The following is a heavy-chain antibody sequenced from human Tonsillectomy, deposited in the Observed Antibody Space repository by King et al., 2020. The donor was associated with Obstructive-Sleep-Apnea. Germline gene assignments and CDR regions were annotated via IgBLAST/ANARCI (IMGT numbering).Heavy chain of an antibody. Sequence: VQLQQSGPGLVKPSQTLSVTCAISGDSVSSNSAAWNWIRQSPSRGLEWLGRTYYRSRWYNDYALSVKSRVTINPDTSKNQFSLQLNSVTPEDTAVYYCARDMGFQYDGMDVWGQGTTVTVSS. CDR1: GDSVSSNSAA. V-gene: IGHV6-1*01. CDR3: ARDMGFQYDGMDV. CDR2: TYYRSRWYN. D-gene: IGHD2/OR15-2a*01. J-gene: IGHJ6*02.